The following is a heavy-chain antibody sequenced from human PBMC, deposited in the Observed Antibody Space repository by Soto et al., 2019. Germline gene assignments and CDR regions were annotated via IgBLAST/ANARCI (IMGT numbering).Heavy chain of an antibody. V-gene: IGHV3-33*01. CDR3: ARTGGGFTIFNYYYMDV. D-gene: IGHD3-3*01. CDR2: IWYDGSNK. Sequence: PGGSLRLSCAASGFPFSSYGMHWVRQAPGKGLEWVAVIWYDGSNKYYADSVKGRFTISRDNSKNTLYLQMNSLRAEDTAVYYCARTGGGFTIFNYYYMDVWGKGTTVTVSS. CDR1: GFPFSSYG. J-gene: IGHJ6*03.